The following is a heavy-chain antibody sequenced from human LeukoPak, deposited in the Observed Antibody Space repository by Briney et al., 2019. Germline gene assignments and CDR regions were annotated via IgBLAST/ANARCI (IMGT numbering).Heavy chain of an antibody. V-gene: IGHV3-23*01. D-gene: IGHD6-13*01. CDR1: GFTFSSYA. Sequence: GGSLRLSCAASGFTFSSYAMSWVRQAPGKGLEWVSAISGSGGSTYYADSVKGRFTISRDNSKNTLYLQMNSLRAEDTAVYYCAKVATYYIAAGTPYFDYWGQGTLVTVSS. CDR2: ISGSGGST. J-gene: IGHJ4*02. CDR3: AKVATYYIAAGTPYFDY.